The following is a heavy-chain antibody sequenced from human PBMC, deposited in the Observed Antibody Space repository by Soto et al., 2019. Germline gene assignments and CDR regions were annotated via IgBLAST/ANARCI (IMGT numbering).Heavy chain of an antibody. CDR3: ARETSADSF. CDR1: GFTFSNYW. J-gene: IGHJ4*02. CDR2: IKQDGSEK. V-gene: IGHV3-7*01. D-gene: IGHD2-21*01. Sequence: DVQLVESGGGLVQPGGSLRLSCEASGFTFSNYWMVWVRQAPEKGPEWVATIKQDGSEKYYVDSVKGRFTISRDNTKNSLYLQMNSLRAEDTALYYCARETSADSFWGQGTLVTVSS.